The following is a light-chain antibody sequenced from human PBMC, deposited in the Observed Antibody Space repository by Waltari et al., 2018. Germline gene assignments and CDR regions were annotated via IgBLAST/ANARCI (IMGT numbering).Light chain of an antibody. CDR1: QDISNN. J-gene: IGKJ3*01. Sequence: DIQMTQSPSSLSASVGDRVTITCQASQDISNNLNWYQQKPGKAPKLLIYAASSLQSGVPSRFSGSGSGTDFTLTISSLQPEDFATYYCQQSYSTPLFTFGPGTKVDIK. V-gene: IGKV1-39*01. CDR3: QQSYSTPLFT. CDR2: AAS.